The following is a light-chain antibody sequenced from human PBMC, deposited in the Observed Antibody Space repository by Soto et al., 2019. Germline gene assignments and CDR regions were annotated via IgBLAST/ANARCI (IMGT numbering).Light chain of an antibody. V-gene: IGKV3-20*01. CDR1: QSVSRNY. Sequence: VLTQSPGTLSLSPGERATISCRASQSVSRNYSAWYQQKPGQAPRLRIYDASSRPGGSPDRFSGSGSGTDFTLTITILEPEDFAVYYCQKYGGSPYTFGQGTRLEIK. CDR2: DAS. J-gene: IGKJ5*01. CDR3: QKYGGSPYT.